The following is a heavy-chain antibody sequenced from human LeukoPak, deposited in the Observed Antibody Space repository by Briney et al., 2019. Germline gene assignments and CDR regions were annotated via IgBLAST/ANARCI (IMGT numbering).Heavy chain of an antibody. CDR2: INHSGST. Sequence: PGGSLRLSCAASGFTFSDYYMSWIRQAPGRGLEWIGEINHSGSTNYNPSLKSRVTISVDTSKNQFSLKLSSVTAADTAVYYCARGESGYWGQGTLVTVSS. CDR3: ARGESGY. V-gene: IGHV4-34*01. CDR1: GFTFSDYY. J-gene: IGHJ4*02.